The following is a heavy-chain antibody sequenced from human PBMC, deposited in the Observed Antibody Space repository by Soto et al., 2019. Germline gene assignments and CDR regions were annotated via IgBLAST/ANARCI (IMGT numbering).Heavy chain of an antibody. CDR2: INHSGST. Sequence: PSETLSLTCAVYGGSFSGYYWSWIRQPPGKGLEWIGEINHSGSTNYNPSLKSRVTISVDTSKNQFSLKLSSVTAADTAVYYCARAHPYCSSTSCYRPRAKIKYDYWGQGTLVTVSS. CDR3: ARAHPYCSSTSCYRPRAKIKYDY. D-gene: IGHD2-2*01. V-gene: IGHV4-34*01. CDR1: GGSFSGYY. J-gene: IGHJ4*02.